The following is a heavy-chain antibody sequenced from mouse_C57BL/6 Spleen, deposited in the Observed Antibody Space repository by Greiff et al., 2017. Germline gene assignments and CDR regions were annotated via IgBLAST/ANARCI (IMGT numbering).Heavy chain of an antibody. J-gene: IGHJ2*01. V-gene: IGHV1-72*01. Sequence: QVQLQQPGAELVKPGASVKLSCKASGYTFTSYWMHWVKQRPGRGLGWIGRIDPNSGGTKSNEKFKSKATLTVDKPSSTAYMQLSSLTSEDSAVYYCARDSSGYVGDFDYWGQGTTLTVSS. CDR3: ARDSSGYVGDFDY. CDR2: IDPNSGGT. CDR1: GYTFTSYW. D-gene: IGHD3-2*02.